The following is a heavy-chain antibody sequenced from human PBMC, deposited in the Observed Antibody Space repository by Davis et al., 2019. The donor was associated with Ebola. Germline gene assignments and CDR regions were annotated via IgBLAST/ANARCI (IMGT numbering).Heavy chain of an antibody. V-gene: IGHV1-8*01. CDR1: GYTFTNYD. CDR2: LIPNSGDT. J-gene: IGHJ4*02. Sequence: ASVTVSCKASGYTFTNYDINWVRQAAGQGLEWMGRLIPNSGDTVYAQKFQGRVTVTRNTSISTAYLELSSLRSEDTAVYYCALHTGMLLWGQGTLVTVSS. D-gene: IGHD3-16*01. CDR3: ALHTGMLL.